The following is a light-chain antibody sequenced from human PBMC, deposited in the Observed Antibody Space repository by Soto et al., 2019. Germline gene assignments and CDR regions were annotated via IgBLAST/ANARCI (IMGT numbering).Light chain of an antibody. CDR1: QDITNY. V-gene: IGKV1-33*01. Sequence: DIQMTQSPSSLSASVGDRVTIICQASQDITNYLNWYQQKPGKAPKLLIYDASNLETGVPSRFSGSGSGTHFSFTISSLQPEDIATYYCQQYDNVPFPFGQGTRLEMK. CDR2: DAS. J-gene: IGKJ5*01. CDR3: QQYDNVPFP.